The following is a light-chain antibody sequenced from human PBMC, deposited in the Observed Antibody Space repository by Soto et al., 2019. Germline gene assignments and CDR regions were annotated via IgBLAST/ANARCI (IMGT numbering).Light chain of an antibody. CDR1: QSVSRY. Sequence: EIVLTQSPATLSLSPGERATLSCRASQSVSRYLAWYQQKPGQAPRLLIYDASNRATGIPARFGGSGSGTDFTLTISSLEHEDFAVYYCQQRSNWPPLTFGGGTKVEIK. CDR2: DAS. J-gene: IGKJ4*01. CDR3: QQRSNWPPLT. V-gene: IGKV3-11*01.